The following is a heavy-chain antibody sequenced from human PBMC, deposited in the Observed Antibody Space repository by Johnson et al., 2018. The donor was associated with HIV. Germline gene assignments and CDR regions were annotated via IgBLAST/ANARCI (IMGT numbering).Heavy chain of an antibody. V-gene: IGHV3-30*03. CDR3: ARDPNYNSVDAFDI. CDR2: ISYDGSNK. CDR1: GFTFSSYG. Sequence: QVQLVESGGGVVQPGRSLRLSCAASGFTFSSYGMHWVRQAPGKGLEWVAVISYDGSNKYYADSVKGRFTISRDNAKNSLYLQMNSLRDEDTALYYCARDPNYNSVDAFDIWGQGTMVTVSS. D-gene: IGHD3-10*01. J-gene: IGHJ3*02.